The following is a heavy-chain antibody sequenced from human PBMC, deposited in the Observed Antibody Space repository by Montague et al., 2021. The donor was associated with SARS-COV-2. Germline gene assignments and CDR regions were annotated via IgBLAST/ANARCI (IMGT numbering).Heavy chain of an antibody. CDR3: TRVVVVVPDSTAPTLFDP. Sequence: SLSLTYTVSGGSVSSRSHFWSWIRQPAGKGLEWIGHIYATGSSKYNPSLESRVTISVDTSNNQFSLRLNSVTAADTAVYYCTRVVVVVPDSTAPTLFDPWGQGILVTVSS. V-gene: IGHV4-61*09. CDR2: IYATGSS. D-gene: IGHD2-15*01. J-gene: IGHJ5*02. CDR1: GGSVSSRSHF.